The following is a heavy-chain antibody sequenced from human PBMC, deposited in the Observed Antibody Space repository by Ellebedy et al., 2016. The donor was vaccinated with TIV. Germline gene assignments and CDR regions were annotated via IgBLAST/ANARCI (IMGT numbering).Heavy chain of an antibody. CDR3: ARGIAAGVDY. Sequence: AASVKVSCKASGYTFTSFDINWVRQVSGQGLEWMGWMSPTSGNTGYVQKFQGRVSMTWDTSISTAYMELSSLRSEDTAIYYCARGIAAGVDYWGQGTMVTVSS. J-gene: IGHJ4*02. V-gene: IGHV1-8*01. D-gene: IGHD6-13*01. CDR1: GYTFTSFD. CDR2: MSPTSGNT.